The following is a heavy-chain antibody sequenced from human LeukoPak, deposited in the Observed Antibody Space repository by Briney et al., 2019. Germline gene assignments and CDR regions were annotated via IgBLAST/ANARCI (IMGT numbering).Heavy chain of an antibody. V-gene: IGHV3-23*01. CDR3: AKSGYDILTGYFPAGDYYYYGMDV. D-gene: IGHD3-9*01. CDR1: GFTFSDYA. Sequence: PGGSLRLSCAASGFTFSDYAMTWVRQAPGKGPEWVSSIVGTPSTPFYADSVNGRFTISRDNSKNTLYLQMNSLRAEDTAVYYCAKSGYDILTGYFPAGDYYYYGMDVWGQGTTVTVSS. J-gene: IGHJ6*02. CDR2: IVGTPSTP.